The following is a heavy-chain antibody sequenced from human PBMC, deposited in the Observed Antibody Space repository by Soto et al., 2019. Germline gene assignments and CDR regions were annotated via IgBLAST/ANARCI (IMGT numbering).Heavy chain of an antibody. J-gene: IGHJ6*04. CDR1: GYTLTDYY. V-gene: IGHV1-2*02. D-gene: IGHD1-26*01. CDR2: INPQNGYT. Sequence: ASVKVSCKASGYTLTDYYMHWVRQAPGQGLEWMGWINPQNGYTNSAQKFRGRVTMTRATSISTAYLELTSLRSDDKAWYYCASSRGSYSDYGMNVWGKGTRVTVSS. CDR3: ASSRGSYSDYGMNV.